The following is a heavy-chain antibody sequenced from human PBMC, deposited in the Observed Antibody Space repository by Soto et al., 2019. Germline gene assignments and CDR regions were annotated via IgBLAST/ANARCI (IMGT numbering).Heavy chain of an antibody. D-gene: IGHD2-15*01. CDR1: GFTFSSYA. CDR2: ISGSGGST. J-gene: IGHJ6*02. CDR3: AKGSYRDCSGGSCYYYYGMDV. V-gene: IGHV3-23*01. Sequence: GGSLRLSCAASGFTFSSYAMSWVRQAPGKGLEWVSAISGSGGSTYYADSVKGRFTISRDNSKNTLYLQMNSLRAEDTAVYYCAKGSYRDCSGGSCYYYYGMDVWGQGTTVTVSS.